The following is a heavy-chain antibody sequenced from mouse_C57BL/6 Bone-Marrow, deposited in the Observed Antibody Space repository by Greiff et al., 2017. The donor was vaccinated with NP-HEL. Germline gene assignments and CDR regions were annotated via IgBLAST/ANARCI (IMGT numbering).Heavy chain of an antibody. V-gene: IGHV2-2*01. J-gene: IGHJ4*01. CDR1: GFSLTSSG. D-gene: IGHD4-1*01. CDR2: IWSGGSN. CDR3: ARNWDGYYAMDY. Sequence: VKLVESGPGLVQPSQSLSITCTVSGFSLTSSGVHWVRQSPGKGLEWLGVIWSGGSNDYNAAFISSLSSSNDNSKSQVFLKMNSLRADDTAIYYCARNWDGYYAMDYWGQGTSVTVSS.